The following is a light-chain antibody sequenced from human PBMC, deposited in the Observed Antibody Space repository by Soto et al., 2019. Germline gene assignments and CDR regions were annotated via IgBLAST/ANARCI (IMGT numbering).Light chain of an antibody. CDR1: SSDVGGYNF. V-gene: IGLV2-14*03. CDR3: SSYTSNRTLV. J-gene: IGLJ2*01. Sequence: QSALTQPASVSGSPGQSITISCSGTSSDVGGYNFVSWYQHHPGKPPKLMLYHVSNRPSGVSSRFSGSKSGNTASLTISGLQAEDEAHYYCSSYTSNRTLVFGGGTQLTVL. CDR2: HVS.